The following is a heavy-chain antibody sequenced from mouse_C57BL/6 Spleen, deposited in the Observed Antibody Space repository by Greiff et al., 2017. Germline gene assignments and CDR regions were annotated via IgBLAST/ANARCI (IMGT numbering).Heavy chain of an antibody. CDR2: IYPGSGST. V-gene: IGHV1-55*01. Sequence: QVQLQQPGAELVKPGASVKMSCKASGYTFTSYWITWVKQRPGQGLEWIGDIYPGSGSTNYNEKFKSKATLTVDTSSSTAYMQLSSLTSEDSAVYYCAKGLRRVYYFDYWGQGTTLTVSS. CDR1: GYTFTSYW. D-gene: IGHD2-4*01. J-gene: IGHJ2*01. CDR3: AKGLRRVYYFDY.